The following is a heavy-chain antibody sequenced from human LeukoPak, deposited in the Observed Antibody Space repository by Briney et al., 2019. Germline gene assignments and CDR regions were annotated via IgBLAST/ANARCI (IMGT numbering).Heavy chain of an antibody. V-gene: IGHV4-59*03. J-gene: IGHJ3*02. CDR2: LYNSGST. CDR1: GGSISNYY. D-gene: IGHD3-10*01. CDR3: ATEVTSPLDAFDI. Sequence: SETLSLTCTVSGGSISNYYWIWMRQPPGKGLEWIGSLYNSGSTNYNPSLKSRLTISVDMSKNQVSLQLSSVTAADTAVYYCATEVTSPLDAFDIWGQGTTVTVSS.